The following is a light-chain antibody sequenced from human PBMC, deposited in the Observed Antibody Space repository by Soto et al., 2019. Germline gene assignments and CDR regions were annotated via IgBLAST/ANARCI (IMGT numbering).Light chain of an antibody. V-gene: IGKV3-20*01. CDR2: GSS. CDR1: QSVTSDY. J-gene: IGKJ1*01. Sequence: EIVLTQSPGTLSLSPGERATLSCRASQSVTSDYLAWYQQKPGQAPRLLLYGSSSRANGIPDRFSGSGSGTDFTLTISRLEPEDFAVYYCQQYGSSPRTFGQGTKVAIK. CDR3: QQYGSSPRT.